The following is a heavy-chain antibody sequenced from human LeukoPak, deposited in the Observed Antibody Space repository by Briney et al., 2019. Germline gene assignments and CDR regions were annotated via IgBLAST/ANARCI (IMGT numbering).Heavy chain of an antibody. CDR1: GGSISSYY. CDR3: ARGTPPTSYSSSWFGWYYYGMDV. Sequence: PTETLSLTCTVSGGSISSYYWSWIRQPPGKGLEWIGYIYYSGSTNYNPSLKSRVTISVDTSKNQFSLKLSSVTAADTAVYYCARGTPPTSYSSSWFGWYYYGMDVWGQGTTVTVSS. J-gene: IGHJ6*02. V-gene: IGHV4-59*01. D-gene: IGHD6-13*01. CDR2: IYYSGST.